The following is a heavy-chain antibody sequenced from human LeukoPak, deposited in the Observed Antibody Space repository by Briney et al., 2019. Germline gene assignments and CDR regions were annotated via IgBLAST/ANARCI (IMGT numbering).Heavy chain of an antibody. Sequence: PRGCLRLSCPADGPTSSSNSTNWVRQAPGKWLEWVSFISSSSNYIYYEDSVKGRFTISRDNAKNSMYLRMNSLRAEDTAVYYCARSEDVSQRFDYWGEGTLVTVSS. J-gene: IGHJ4*02. D-gene: IGHD5-24*01. CDR2: ISSSSNYI. CDR3: ARSEDVSQRFDY. V-gene: IGHV3-21*01. CDR1: GPTSSSNS.